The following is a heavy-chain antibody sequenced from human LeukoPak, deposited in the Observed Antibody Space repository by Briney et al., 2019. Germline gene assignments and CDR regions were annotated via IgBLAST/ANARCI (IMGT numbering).Heavy chain of an antibody. V-gene: IGHV3-48*01. CDR2: ISGSGGTV. CDR1: GFTFSDFS. CDR3: AKDAAVGLDY. Sequence: GGSLRLSCAASGFTFSDFSMNWVRQAPGKGLEWLSYISGSGGTVYYADSVKGRFTISRDNAKSSLYLQTNGLRAEDTAAYYCAKDAAVGLDYWGQGTLVTVSS. J-gene: IGHJ4*02. D-gene: IGHD6-19*01.